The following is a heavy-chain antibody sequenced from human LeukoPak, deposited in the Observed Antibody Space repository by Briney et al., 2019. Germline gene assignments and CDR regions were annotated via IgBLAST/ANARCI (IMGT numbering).Heavy chain of an antibody. D-gene: IGHD4-17*01. J-gene: IGHJ3*02. CDR2: IKADGSEK. CDR3: AKDFYGDYRGWAFDI. V-gene: IGHV3-7*01. CDR1: GFTFSSYW. Sequence: GGSLRLSCTATGFTFSSYWMSWVRQAPGKGLEPVANIKADGSEKNYVDSVKDRFTISRANAKKSLSLQMNSLRAEDTAVYYCAKDFYGDYRGWAFDIWGQGTMVTVSS.